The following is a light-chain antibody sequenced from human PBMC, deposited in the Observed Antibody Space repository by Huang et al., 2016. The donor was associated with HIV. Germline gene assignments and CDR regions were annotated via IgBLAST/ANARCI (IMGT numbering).Light chain of an antibody. CDR2: DVS. Sequence: DIQMTQSPSSLSASVGDRVTITCQASQDITNYLNWYQQKPGKAPNLLIHDVSSLQRGVPSRFSGSGSGTDFTFTISSLQPEDIATNYCQQYDSLPPTFGQGTKVEIK. CDR3: QQYDSLPPT. V-gene: IGKV1-33*01. J-gene: IGKJ1*01. CDR1: QDITNY.